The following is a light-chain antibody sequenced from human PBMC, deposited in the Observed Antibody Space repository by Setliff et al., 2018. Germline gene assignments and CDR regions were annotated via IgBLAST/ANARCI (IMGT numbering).Light chain of an antibody. Sequence: SVLTQPPSASGTPGQRVTISCSGSSSNIGSNTVNWYQQFPGTAPKLLIYSNNQRPSGVPDRFSGSKSGTSASLAISGLQSEDEADYYCAAWDDSLNGEVFGTGTKVTVL. J-gene: IGLJ1*01. V-gene: IGLV1-44*01. CDR2: SNN. CDR3: AAWDDSLNGEV. CDR1: SSNIGSNT.